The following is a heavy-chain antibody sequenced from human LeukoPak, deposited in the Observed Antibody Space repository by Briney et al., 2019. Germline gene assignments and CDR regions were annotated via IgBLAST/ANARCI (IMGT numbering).Heavy chain of an antibody. J-gene: IGHJ3*02. D-gene: IGHD2-15*01. CDR2: IYTSGST. CDR3: ARMNCSGGSCYSRVGALDI. CDR1: GGSISSGSYY. Sequence: SQTLSLTCTVSGGSISSGSYYWSWIRQPAGKGLEWIGRIYTSGSTNYNPSLKSRVTISVDTSKNQFSLKLSSVTAADTAVYYCARMNCSGGSCYSRVGALDIWGQGTMVTVSS. V-gene: IGHV4-61*02.